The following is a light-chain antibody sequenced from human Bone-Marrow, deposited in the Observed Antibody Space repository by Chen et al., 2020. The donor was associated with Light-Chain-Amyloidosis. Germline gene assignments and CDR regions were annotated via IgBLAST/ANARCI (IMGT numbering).Light chain of an antibody. Sequence: SYDLPQPPSVSVSPGQTASLTCSGDDLPTKYAYWYQQKPGQAPVLVIHRDTERPSGISERFSGSSSGTTATLTISGVQAEDEADYHCQSADSSGTYEVIFGGGTKLTVL. CDR3: QSADSSGTYEVI. CDR1: DLPTKY. J-gene: IGLJ2*01. CDR2: RDT. V-gene: IGLV3-25*03.